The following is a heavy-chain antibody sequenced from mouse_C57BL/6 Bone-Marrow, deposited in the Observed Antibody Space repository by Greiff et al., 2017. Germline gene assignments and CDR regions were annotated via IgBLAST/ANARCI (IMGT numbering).Heavy chain of an antibody. CDR1: GFAFTNYL. Sequence: VQLQESGAELVRPGTSVKVSCKASGFAFTNYLLAWVKQRPGQGLEWIGLINPGSGGTHYVETFKGKATLTGKKSSSTAYIQLSSLTAEDSAVYVCSRAGPWDLYCFAYWGQGTTLTVSS. D-gene: IGHD4-1*01. CDR3: SRAGPWDLYCFAY. CDR2: INPGSGGT. V-gene: IGHV1-54*01. J-gene: IGHJ2*01.